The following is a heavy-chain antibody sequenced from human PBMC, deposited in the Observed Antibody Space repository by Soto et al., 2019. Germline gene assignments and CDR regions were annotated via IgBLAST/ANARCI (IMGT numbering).Heavy chain of an antibody. CDR3: ARDLYSCDDLTLDLDY. D-gene: IGHD5-12*01. Sequence: TGGSLRLSCAASGFTCSSYWGSWVLQAPGKGLEWVANIKQDGGEKYYVDSVKGRFTISRDNAKNSLYLQMNSLRAEDTAVYYCARDLYSCDDLTLDLDYWGQGPLVTVS. CDR1: GFTCSSYW. V-gene: IGHV3-7*01. J-gene: IGHJ4*02. CDR2: IKQDGGEK.